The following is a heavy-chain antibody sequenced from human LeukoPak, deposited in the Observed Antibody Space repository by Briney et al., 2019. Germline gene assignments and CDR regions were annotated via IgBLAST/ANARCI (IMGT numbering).Heavy chain of an antibody. Sequence: PGGSLRLSCATSEFTFSNYWMHWVRRVPGKGLVWVSRINGDGSTTLYADSVKGRFTISRDNAKDTLYLEMNSLRAEDTALYYCAKDYRYSSGCPGDYWGQGTLVTVSS. V-gene: IGHV3-74*01. CDR3: AKDYRYSSGCPGDY. J-gene: IGHJ4*02. D-gene: IGHD6-19*01. CDR1: EFTFSNYW. CDR2: INGDGSTT.